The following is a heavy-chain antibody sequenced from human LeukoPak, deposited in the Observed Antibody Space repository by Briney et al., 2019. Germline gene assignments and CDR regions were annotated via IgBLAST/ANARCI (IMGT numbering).Heavy chain of an antibody. D-gene: IGHD1-1*01. CDR1: GFTFSTYA. Sequence: PGRSLRLSCAASGFTFSTYAMHWVRQAPGKGLEWVAVIPYDGSNKYYADSVKGRFTISRENSKNRLYLQMNSLRAEDTAVYYCARDLSGYVPGYFDYWGQGTLVTVSS. V-gene: IGHV3-30*04. J-gene: IGHJ4*02. CDR2: IPYDGSNK. CDR3: ARDLSGYVPGYFDY.